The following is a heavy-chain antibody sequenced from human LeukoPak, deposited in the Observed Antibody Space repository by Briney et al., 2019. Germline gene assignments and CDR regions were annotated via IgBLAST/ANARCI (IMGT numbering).Heavy chain of an antibody. CDR1: GFTFSSYG. J-gene: IGHJ4*02. D-gene: IGHD3-16*02. CDR2: IRYDGSNK. Sequence: GGSLRLSCAASGFTFSSYGMHWVRQAPGKGLEWVAFIRYDGSNKYYADSVKGRFTISRDNSKNTLYLQMNSLRAEDTAVYYCANRALRLGELSLSFFDYWGQGTLVTASS. CDR3: ANRALRLGELSLSFFDY. V-gene: IGHV3-30*02.